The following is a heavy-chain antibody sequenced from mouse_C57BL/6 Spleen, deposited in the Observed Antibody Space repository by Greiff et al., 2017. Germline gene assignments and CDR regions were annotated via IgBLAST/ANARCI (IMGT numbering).Heavy chain of an antibody. D-gene: IGHD1-1*01. CDR3: ARAPITTVLDY. CDR2: ISYDGRN. Sequence: EVQVVESGPGLVKPSQSLSLTCTVTGYSITSGYYWNWIRQFPGNKLEWVGYISYDGRNNYNPTLKNRISITRDTPKNQFFLKLNSVTNEDTATYCCARAPITTVLDYWGQGTTLTVSS. V-gene: IGHV3-6*01. J-gene: IGHJ2*01. CDR1: GYSITSGYY.